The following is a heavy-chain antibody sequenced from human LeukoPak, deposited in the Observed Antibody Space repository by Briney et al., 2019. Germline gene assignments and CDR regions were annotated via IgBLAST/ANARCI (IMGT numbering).Heavy chain of an antibody. CDR1: GYTFTSYG. CDR2: IKTSTGNP. V-gene: IGHV7-4-1*02. D-gene: IGHD1-26*01. CDR3: ARIEASGSSDWRAFDY. Sequence: ASVKVSCKASGYTFTSYGISWVRQAPGQGLEWMGWIKTSTGNPTYAQDFTGRFVFSLDTSVSTAYLQISSLKADDTAVYYCARIEASGSSDWRAFDYWGQGTLVTVSS. J-gene: IGHJ4*02.